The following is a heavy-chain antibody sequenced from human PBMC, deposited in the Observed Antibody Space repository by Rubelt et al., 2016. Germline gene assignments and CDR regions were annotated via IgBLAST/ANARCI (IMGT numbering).Heavy chain of an antibody. V-gene: IGHV1-18*01. CDR3: ARDFYGDDGARGDY. D-gene: IGHD4-17*01. Sequence: QVRLVQSGAEVKKPGASVKVSCKASGYTFTSYGISWVRQAPGQGLEWMGWIIAYNGNTNYAKKLQGRVTMTTDTSTSTVYMELRSLRSADTAVYYCARDFYGDDGARGDYWGQGTLVTVAS. J-gene: IGHJ4*02. CDR2: IIAYNGNT. CDR1: GYTFTSYG.